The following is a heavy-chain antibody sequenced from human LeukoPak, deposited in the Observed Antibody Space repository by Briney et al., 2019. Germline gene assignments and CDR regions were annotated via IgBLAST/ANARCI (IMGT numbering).Heavy chain of an antibody. D-gene: IGHD2-21*02. CDR3: ARTDDAFHI. V-gene: IGHV4-59*01. CDR1: GGSISGFY. Sequence: SETLSLTCTVSGGSISGFYWSWIRQPPGKGLELIGYLHNSGSTYYNPSLKSRVTMSVDMSKNQFSLKLSSVTTADTAMYYCARTDDAFHIWGHGTTVTVSS. CDR2: LHNSGST. J-gene: IGHJ3*02.